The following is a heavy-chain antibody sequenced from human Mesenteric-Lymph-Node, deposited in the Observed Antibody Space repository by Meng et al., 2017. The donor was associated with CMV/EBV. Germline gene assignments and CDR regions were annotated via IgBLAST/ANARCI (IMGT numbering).Heavy chain of an antibody. CDR3: AGAPYYPYSWFDP. Sequence: VSGGSISSSSFYWGWIRQPPGKGLEWCGNIFHSGGNYYNPSLKSRVTISVDTSKNQFSLKLSSVTAADTAVYFCAGAPYYPYSWFDPWGQGTLVTVSS. CDR1: GGSISSSSFY. D-gene: IGHD3-22*01. J-gene: IGHJ5*02. CDR2: IFHSGGN. V-gene: IGHV4-39*07.